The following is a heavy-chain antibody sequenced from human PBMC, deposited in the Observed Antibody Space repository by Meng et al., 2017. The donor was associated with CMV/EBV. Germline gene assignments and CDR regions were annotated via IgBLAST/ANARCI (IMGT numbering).Heavy chain of an antibody. Sequence: ASVTVSCKASGYTFTSYDINWVRQATGQGLEWMGWMNPNSGNTGYAQKFQGRVTMTRNTSISTAYMELSSLRSEDTAVYYCARNGLPTPFWSGLGAPNWFDPWGQGTLVTVSS. J-gene: IGHJ5*02. CDR3: ARNGLPTPFWSGLGAPNWFDP. D-gene: IGHD3-3*01. CDR1: GYTFTSYD. CDR2: MNPNSGNT. V-gene: IGHV1-8*01.